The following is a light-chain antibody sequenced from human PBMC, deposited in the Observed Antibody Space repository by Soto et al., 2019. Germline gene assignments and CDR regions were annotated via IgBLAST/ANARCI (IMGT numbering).Light chain of an antibody. CDR2: NAS. V-gene: IGKV1-5*03. Sequence: DIQMTQSPSTLSASVGDRVTITCRASQSISSWLAWYQQKPGKAPKLLIYNASSLESGVPSRFSGSGSGKEFTRTNSSLQPDDFATYYCQQYNSYALTFGGGTKVEIK. J-gene: IGKJ4*01. CDR3: QQYNSYALT. CDR1: QSISSW.